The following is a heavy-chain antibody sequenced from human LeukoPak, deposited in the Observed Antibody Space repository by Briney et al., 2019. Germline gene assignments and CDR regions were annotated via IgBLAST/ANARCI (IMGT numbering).Heavy chain of an antibody. D-gene: IGHD6-13*01. Sequence: GGSLRLSCAASGFTFSSYWMSWVRQAPGKGLEWVANIKQDGSEKYYVDSVKGRFTISRDNAKNSLYLQMNSLRAEDTAVYYCARDGRAAAAPFDYWGQGTLVTVSS. CDR1: GFTFSSYW. V-gene: IGHV3-7*01. J-gene: IGHJ4*02. CDR3: ARDGRAAAAPFDY. CDR2: IKQDGSEK.